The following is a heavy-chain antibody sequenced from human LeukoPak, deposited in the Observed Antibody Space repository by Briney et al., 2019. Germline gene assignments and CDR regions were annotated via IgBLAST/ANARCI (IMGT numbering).Heavy chain of an antibody. J-gene: IGHJ6*02. CDR2: IYNCGST. D-gene: IGHD5-12*01. CDR3: AKVSYSGYEPTYYYYYYGMDV. CDR1: GFTVSSNY. V-gene: IGHV3-53*01. Sequence: GGSLRLSCAASGFTVSSNYMSWVRQAPGKGLEWVSVIYNCGSTYYADSVKGRFTISRANSKNTLYLQTNSLRAEDTAVYYCAKVSYSGYEPTYYYYYYGMDVWGQGTTVTVSS.